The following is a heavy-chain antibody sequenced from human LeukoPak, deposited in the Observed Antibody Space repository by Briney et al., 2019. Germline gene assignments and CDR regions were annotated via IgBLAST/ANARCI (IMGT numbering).Heavy chain of an antibody. J-gene: IGHJ5*02. D-gene: IGHD4-17*01. CDR3: ARGTDDSYGDYWFDP. Sequence: SETLSLTCTVSGGSISSSSYYWGWIRQPPGKGPEWLGSIYYSGSTYYNPSLKSRVTISVDTSKNQFSLKLSSVTAADTAVYYCARGTDDSYGDYWFDPWGQGTLVTVSS. CDR1: GGSISSSSYY. V-gene: IGHV4-39*01. CDR2: IYYSGST.